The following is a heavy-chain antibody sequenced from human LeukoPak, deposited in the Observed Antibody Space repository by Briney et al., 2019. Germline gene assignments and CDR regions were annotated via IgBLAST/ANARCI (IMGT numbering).Heavy chain of an antibody. CDR3: ARAIGGYCSGGSCYSLHYYYYYGMDV. CDR2: IKQDGSEK. J-gene: IGHJ6*02. D-gene: IGHD2-15*01. V-gene: IGHV3-7*01. Sequence: GGSLRLSCAASGFTFSSYWMSWVRQAPGKGLEWVANIKQDGSEKYYVDSVKGRFTISRDNAKNSVYLQMSSLRAEDTAVYYCARAIGGYCSGGSCYSLHYYYYYGMDVWGQGTTVTVSS. CDR1: GFTFSSYW.